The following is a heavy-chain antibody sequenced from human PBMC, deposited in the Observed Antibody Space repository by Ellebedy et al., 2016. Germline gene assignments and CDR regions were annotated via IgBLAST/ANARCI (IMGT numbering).Heavy chain of an antibody. CDR3: VRDRLTVTDYFHH. Sequence: GGSLRLSXAASRFTFSDYAMHWVRQAPGKGLEWVADIKQDGSEKYYVDSVKGRFTISRDNAKNTLYLQMNSLRADDTAVYYCVRDRLTVTDYFHHWGQGTLVTVSS. D-gene: IGHD4-17*01. CDR2: IKQDGSEK. CDR1: RFTFSDYA. V-gene: IGHV3-7*01. J-gene: IGHJ4*02.